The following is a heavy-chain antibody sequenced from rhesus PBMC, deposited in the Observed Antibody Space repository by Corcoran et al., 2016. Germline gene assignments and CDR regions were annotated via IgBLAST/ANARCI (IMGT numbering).Heavy chain of an antibody. Sequence: QLQLQESGPGLVKPSETLSLTCAVSGGSISSNYWSWIRQPPGKGLEWIGRISGGRGSADHTPSLQSRVTISTDTSKNQFSLKLSSVTAADTAVYSCAREGTQYRGGNFDYWGQGVLVTVSS. V-gene: IGHV4-173*01. D-gene: IGHD5-24*01. J-gene: IGHJ4*01. CDR2: ISGGRGSA. CDR3: AREGTQYRGGNFDY. CDR1: GGSISSNY.